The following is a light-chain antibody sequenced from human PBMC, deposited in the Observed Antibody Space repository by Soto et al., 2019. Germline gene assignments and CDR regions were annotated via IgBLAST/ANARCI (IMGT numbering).Light chain of an antibody. J-gene: IGLJ1*01. CDR3: TSYAGGNNV. V-gene: IGLV2-8*01. CDR2: EVN. CDR1: STDVGGYDY. Sequence: QSALTQPPSASGSPGQSVTISYTGTSTDVGGYDYVSWYQQHPGKVPKLMIYEVNKRPSGVPDRFSGSKSGNTASLTVSGLQPEDEADYYCTSYAGGNNVFGTGTKVTVL.